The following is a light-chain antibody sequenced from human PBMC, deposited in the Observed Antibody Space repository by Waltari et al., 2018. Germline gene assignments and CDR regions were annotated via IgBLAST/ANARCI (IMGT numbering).Light chain of an antibody. Sequence: SSELTQPPSVSVAPGKTARITCGGHDIGSQSVHWYQPKPGQAPGVVIHSDTDRPSGIPERFSGSNSGNTATLTISRVEAGDEADYYCQVWDISTDQPIFGGGTKLTVL. CDR3: QVWDISTDQPI. CDR2: SDT. V-gene: IGLV3-21*04. CDR1: DIGSQS. J-gene: IGLJ2*01.